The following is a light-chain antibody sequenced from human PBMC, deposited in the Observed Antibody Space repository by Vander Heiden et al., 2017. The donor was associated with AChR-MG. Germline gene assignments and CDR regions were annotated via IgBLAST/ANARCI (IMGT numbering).Light chain of an antibody. Sequence: DIVMRQSPLSLAVSPGEPASVSCRSSQSLLHKNGYHYLDWYLQKPGQAPQLLIYLGSNRAAGVPDRFSGSGSGTDFTLNISRVEPEDVGVYYCMEALQSPCTFGQGTKLEIK. CDR3: MEALQSPCT. V-gene: IGKV2-28*01. J-gene: IGKJ2*02. CDR1: QSLLHKNGYHY. CDR2: LGS.